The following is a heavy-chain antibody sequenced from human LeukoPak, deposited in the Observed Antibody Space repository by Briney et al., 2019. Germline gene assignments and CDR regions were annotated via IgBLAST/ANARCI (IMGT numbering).Heavy chain of an antibody. V-gene: IGHV4-30-4*01. CDR3: ARAMTYHNWFDP. J-gene: IGHJ5*02. CDR1: GDSISSSDYY. Sequence: SETLSLTCTVSGDSISSSDYYWSWIRQPPGKGLEWIGYIYFSESTFYNPSLKSRLTISLDTSKNQFSLKLTSVTATDTAVYYCARAMTYHNWFDPWGQGTLVTVSS. CDR2: IYFSEST. D-gene: IGHD3-22*01.